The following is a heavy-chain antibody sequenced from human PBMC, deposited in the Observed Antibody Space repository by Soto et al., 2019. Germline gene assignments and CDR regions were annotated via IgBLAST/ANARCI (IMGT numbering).Heavy chain of an antibody. J-gene: IGHJ3*02. V-gene: IGHV1-18*01. CDR2: ISAYNGNT. D-gene: IGHD3-22*01. Sequence: QVQLVQSGAEVKKPGASVKVSCKASGYTFTSYGISWVRQAPGQGLEWMGWISAYNGNTNYAPKLPGRVTMTTDTSTSTAYMELRSLRSDDTAVYYCARDLRGYDSSAWAFDIWGQGTMVTVSS. CDR1: GYTFTSYG. CDR3: ARDLRGYDSSAWAFDI.